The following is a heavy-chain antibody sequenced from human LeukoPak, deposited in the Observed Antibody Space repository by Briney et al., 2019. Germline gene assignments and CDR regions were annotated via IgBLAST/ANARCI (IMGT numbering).Heavy chain of an antibody. CDR2: INPNSGGT. CDR1: GYTFTGYY. CDR3: ARGRQAEFYYYDSSGYYGLGNWFDP. D-gene: IGHD3-22*01. Sequence: ASVKVSCKASGYTFTGYYMHWVRQAPGQGLEWMGWINPNSGGTNYAQKFQGRVTMTRDTSISTAYMELSSLRSEDTAVYYCARGRQAEFYYYDSSGYYGLGNWFDPWGQGTLVTVSS. V-gene: IGHV1-2*02. J-gene: IGHJ5*02.